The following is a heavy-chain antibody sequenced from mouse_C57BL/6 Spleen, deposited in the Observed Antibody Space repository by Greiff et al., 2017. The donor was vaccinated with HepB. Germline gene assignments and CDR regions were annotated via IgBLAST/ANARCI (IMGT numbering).Heavy chain of an antibody. CDR3: TTGNYRDYFDY. CDR1: GFNIIDDY. CDR2: IDPENGDT. V-gene: IGHV14-4*01. Sequence: VQLQQSGAELVRPGASVKLSCTASGFNIIDDYMHWVKQRPEQGLEWIGWIDPENGDTEYASKFQGKATITADTSSNTAYLQLSSLTSEDTAVYYCTTGNYRDYFDYWGQGTTLTVSS. D-gene: IGHD2-1*01. J-gene: IGHJ2*01.